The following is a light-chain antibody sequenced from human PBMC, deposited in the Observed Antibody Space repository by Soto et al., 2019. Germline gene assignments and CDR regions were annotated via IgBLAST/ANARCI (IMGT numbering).Light chain of an antibody. Sequence: PGERVTLSCRASQSVSSSYLTWYQQKPGQAPRLLIYGASTRATSIPARFSGSGSGTDFTLTISSLQPEDFAVYYRQQDYNLPPLTFGGGTKVDIK. CDR2: GAS. CDR1: QSVSSSY. J-gene: IGKJ4*01. CDR3: QQDYNLPPLT. V-gene: IGKV3D-7*01.